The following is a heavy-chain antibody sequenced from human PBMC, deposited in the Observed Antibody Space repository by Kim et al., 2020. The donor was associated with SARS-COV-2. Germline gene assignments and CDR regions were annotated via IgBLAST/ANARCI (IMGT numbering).Heavy chain of an antibody. D-gene: IGHD3-10*01. Sequence: NYLGASFKGHFTISRDNAKNSLYLQMNSRRAEDTAVYYCARDRPGAAPRYWGQGTLVTVSS. CDR3: ARDRPGAAPRY. J-gene: IGHJ4*02. CDR2: N. V-gene: IGHV3-7*01.